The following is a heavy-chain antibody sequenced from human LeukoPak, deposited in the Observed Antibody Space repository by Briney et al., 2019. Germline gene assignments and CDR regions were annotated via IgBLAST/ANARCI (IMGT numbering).Heavy chain of an antibody. CDR3: AKDGYCSSTSCYPNHFDF. D-gene: IGHD2-2*03. CDR1: GFXFSPYA. Sequence: PGGSLRLSCAASGFXFSPYAIHWVRQAPGKGLEWVALISNDGSNKYYADSVKGRFTISRDNSKNTLDLQMNSLRAEDTAVYYCAKDGYCSSTSCYPNHFDFWGQGTLVTVSS. CDR2: ISNDGSNK. V-gene: IGHV3-30*18. J-gene: IGHJ4*02.